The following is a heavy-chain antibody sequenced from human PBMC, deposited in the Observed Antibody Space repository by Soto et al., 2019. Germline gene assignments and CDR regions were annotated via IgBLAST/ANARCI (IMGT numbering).Heavy chain of an antibody. D-gene: IGHD6-6*01. CDR3: ATSRIAARPDYYYGMDV. CDR2: TYYRSKWYN. Sequence: QTLTHTYAIPGGSDSSTSAAWNWIRQSPSRGLEWRGRTYYRSKWYNDYAVSVKSRITINPDTSKNQFSLQLNSVTPEDTAVYYCATSRIAARPDYYYGMDVWGQGTTVTVSS. J-gene: IGHJ6*02. CDR1: GGSDSSTSAA. V-gene: IGHV6-1*01.